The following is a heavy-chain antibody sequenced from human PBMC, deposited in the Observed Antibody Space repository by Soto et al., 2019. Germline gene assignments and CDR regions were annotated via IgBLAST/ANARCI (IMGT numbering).Heavy chain of an antibody. V-gene: IGHV1-3*01. CDR1: GYTFTSYA. CDR2: INAGNGNT. J-gene: IGHJ6*02. D-gene: IGHD6-19*01. Sequence: ASVKVSCKASGYTFTSYAMHWVRQAPGQRLEWMGWINAGNGNTKYSQKFQGRVTITTDTSTSTAYMELRSLRSDDTAVYYCARAVGYYYGMDVWGQGTTVTVSS. CDR3: ARAVGYYYGMDV.